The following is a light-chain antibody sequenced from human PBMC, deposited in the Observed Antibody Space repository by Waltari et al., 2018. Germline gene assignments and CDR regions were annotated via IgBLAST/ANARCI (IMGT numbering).Light chain of an antibody. CDR1: NIADKN. J-gene: IGLJ1*01. Sequence: SYVLTQAPSVSVAPGETARITCGGNNIADKNVHWYQQKPGQAPVLVIFYDSDRPSGIPERFSGSNSGNTATLTISRAEAGDEADYYCQVWDTSIDLSVFGTGTKVTV. CDR2: YDS. V-gene: IGLV3-21*04. CDR3: QVWDTSIDLSV.